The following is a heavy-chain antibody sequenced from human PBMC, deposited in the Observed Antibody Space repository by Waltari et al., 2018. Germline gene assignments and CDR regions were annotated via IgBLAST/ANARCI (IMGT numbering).Heavy chain of an antibody. CDR2: IYHRGST. D-gene: IGHD6-13*01. CDR1: GGSISSSNW. Sequence: QVQLQESGPGLVKPSGTLSLTCAVSGGSISSSNWWSWDRQPPGKGLEWVGEIYHRGSTNYNPSLKSRVTISVDKSKNQFSLKLRSVTAADTAVYYCARDPLYEGQQLVKGYYYYYGMDVWGQGTTVTVSS. CDR3: ARDPLYEGQQLVKGYYYYYGMDV. V-gene: IGHV4-4*02. J-gene: IGHJ6*02.